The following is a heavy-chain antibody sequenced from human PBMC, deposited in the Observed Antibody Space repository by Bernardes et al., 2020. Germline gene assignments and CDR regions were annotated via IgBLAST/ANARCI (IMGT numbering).Heavy chain of an antibody. CDR2: INHSGST. J-gene: IGHJ4*02. Sequence: SETLSLTCAVYGGSFSGYYWSWIRQPPGKGLEWIGEINHSGSTNYNPSLKSRVTISVDTSKNQFSLKLSSVTAADTAVYYCARGLTARRAQFDYWGQGTLVTVSS. D-gene: IGHD5-18*01. CDR1: GGSFSGYY. CDR3: ARGLTARRAQFDY. V-gene: IGHV4-34*01.